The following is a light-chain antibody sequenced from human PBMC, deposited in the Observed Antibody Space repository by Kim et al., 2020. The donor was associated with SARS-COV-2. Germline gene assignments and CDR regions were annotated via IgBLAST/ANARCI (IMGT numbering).Light chain of an antibody. CDR1: QSVSSNF. J-gene: IGKJ1*01. Sequence: ENVLTQSPGTLSLSPGERATLSCRASQSVSSNFLAWYQQKAGQAPRLVIYSASSRASGIPDRFSGSGSGTVFTLTISTLEPEDFAVYYCQQYATSPETFGQGTKVDIK. CDR2: SAS. V-gene: IGKV3-20*01. CDR3: QQYATSPET.